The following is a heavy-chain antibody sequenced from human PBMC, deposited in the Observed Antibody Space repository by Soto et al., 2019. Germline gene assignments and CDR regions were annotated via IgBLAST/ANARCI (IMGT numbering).Heavy chain of an antibody. V-gene: IGHV1-69*13. CDR1: GGTFSSYA. J-gene: IGHJ4*02. D-gene: IGHD3-22*01. Sequence: ASVKVSCKASGGTFSSYAISWVRQAPGQGLEWMGGIIPIFGTANYAQKFQGRVTITADESTSTAYMELSSLRSEDTAVYYCARYVKGSAYYYDSSGIFVYWGQGTLVTVSS. CDR3: ARYVKGSAYYYDSSGIFVY. CDR2: IIPIFGTA.